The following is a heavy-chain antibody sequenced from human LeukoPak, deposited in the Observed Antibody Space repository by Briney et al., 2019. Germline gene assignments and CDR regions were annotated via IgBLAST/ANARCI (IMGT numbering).Heavy chain of an antibody. D-gene: IGHD3-3*01. V-gene: IGHV3-9*01. CDR3: ARDQYDTWSRRGNFDS. J-gene: IGHJ4*02. CDR1: GFTFDDYA. CDR2: ISWNSGSI. Sequence: GGSLRLSCAASGFTFDDYAMHWVRQAPGKGLEWVSGISWNSGSIGYADSVKGRFTISRDNAKNSLYLQMNSLRAEDTAVFYCARDQYDTWSRRGNFDSWGQGTLVIVSS.